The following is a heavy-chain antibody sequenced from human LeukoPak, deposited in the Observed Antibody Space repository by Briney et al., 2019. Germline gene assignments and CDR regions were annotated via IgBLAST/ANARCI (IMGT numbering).Heavy chain of an antibody. CDR2: ISSSSRTI. CDR1: GFTFSSYS. J-gene: IGHJ6*04. CDR3: AELGITMIGGV. Sequence: PGRSLRLSCAASGFTFSSYSMNWVRQAPGKGLEWVSYISSSSRTIYYADSMKGRFTISRDNAKNSLYLQMNSLRAEDTAVYYCAELGITMIGGVWGKGTTVTISS. V-gene: IGHV3-48*04. D-gene: IGHD3-10*02.